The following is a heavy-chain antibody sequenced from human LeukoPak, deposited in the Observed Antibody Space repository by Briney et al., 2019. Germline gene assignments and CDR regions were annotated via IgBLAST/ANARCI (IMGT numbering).Heavy chain of an antibody. CDR3: AVFRGPGYGDYSDY. CDR1: GYTFTSYD. D-gene: IGHD4-17*01. Sequence: ASVKVSCKASGYTFTSYDIHWVRQATGQGLEWMGRMNPNRGDTDYAQKFQGRVTITADKSTSTAYIELSSLRSEDTAVYYCAVFRGPGYGDYSDYWGQGTLVTVSS. V-gene: IGHV1-8*01. J-gene: IGHJ4*02. CDR2: MNPNRGDT.